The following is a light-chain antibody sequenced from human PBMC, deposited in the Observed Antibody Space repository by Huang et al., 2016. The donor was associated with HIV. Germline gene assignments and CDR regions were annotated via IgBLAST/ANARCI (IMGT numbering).Light chain of an antibody. CDR2: WAA. J-gene: IGKJ1*01. Sequence: DIVMTQSPDSLAVSLGERATINCKSSQSVLYSSNNKNYLAWYQQKPRQPPKLRIYWAATRESGVTDRFSGSGSGTDFTLTISSLQAEDVAVYYCQQYYSTPPRRTFGQGTKVEIK. CDR1: QSVLYSSNNKNY. V-gene: IGKV4-1*01. CDR3: QQYYSTPPRRT.